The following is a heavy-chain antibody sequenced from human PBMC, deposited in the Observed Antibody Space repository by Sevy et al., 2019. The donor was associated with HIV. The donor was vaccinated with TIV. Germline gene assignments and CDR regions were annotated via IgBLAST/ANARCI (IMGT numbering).Heavy chain of an antibody. J-gene: IGHJ3*02. D-gene: IGHD3-22*01. CDR1: GFTFSSYA. Sequence: EGSLRLSCAASGFTFSSYAMHWVRQAPGKGLEWVAVISYDGSNKYYADSVKGRFTISRDNSKNTLYLQMNSLRAEDTAVYYCARGGYYDSSGYYYDAFDIWGQGTMVTVSS. V-gene: IGHV3-30-3*01. CDR3: ARGGYYDSSGYYYDAFDI. CDR2: ISYDGSNK.